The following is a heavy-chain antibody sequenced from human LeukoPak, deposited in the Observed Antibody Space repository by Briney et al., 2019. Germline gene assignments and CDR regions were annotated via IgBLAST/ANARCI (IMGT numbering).Heavy chain of an antibody. CDR1: GDSFSSYY. CDR2: IYYSGST. V-gene: IGHV4-59*01. Sequence: SETLSLTCTLSGDSFSSYYWSWLRQPPGKGLEWIGYIYYSGSTNYNPSLKSRVTISVDTSKNQFSLKLSSVTATDTAVYYCARAGYSGSDFSVWGKGSTVTVSS. CDR3: ARAGYSGSDFSV. D-gene: IGHD5-12*01. J-gene: IGHJ6*04.